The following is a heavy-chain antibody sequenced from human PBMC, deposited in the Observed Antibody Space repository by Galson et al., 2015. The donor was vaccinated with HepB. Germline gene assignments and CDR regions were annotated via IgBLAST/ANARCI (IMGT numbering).Heavy chain of an antibody. Sequence: SVKVSCKASGYFFTGYHMHWVRQAPGQGLEWMGRIYPNSGGTDYAQKFQGRVTMTRDTSISTAYMEMSRLRFDDTAVYYCARAGGSSGWNHYFDYWGRGTLVTVSS. CDR3: ARAGGSSGWNHYFDY. D-gene: IGHD6-19*01. CDR2: IYPNSGGT. J-gene: IGHJ4*02. V-gene: IGHV1-2*06. CDR1: GYFFTGYH.